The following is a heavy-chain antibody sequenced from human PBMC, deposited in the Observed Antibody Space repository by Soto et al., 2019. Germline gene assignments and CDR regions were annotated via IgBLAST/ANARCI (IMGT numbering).Heavy chain of an antibody. CDR1: GYTFTDYY. J-gene: IGHJ4*02. Sequence: QVHLVQSGTEVRQPGASVRVSCKASGYTFTDYYLHWVRQAPGQGPEWMGWINPNTGGTDYAQKCRDWVTMTTDTSINTAYMDLSRLKSHATAVYYCAKGGHYDSPHYADSWGQGTLVTVSS. V-gene: IGHV1-2*04. CDR3: AKGGHYDSPHYADS. D-gene: IGHD3-22*01. CDR2: INPNTGGT.